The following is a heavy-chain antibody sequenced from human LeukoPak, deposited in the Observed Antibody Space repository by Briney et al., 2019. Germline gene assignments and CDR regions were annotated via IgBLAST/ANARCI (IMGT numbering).Heavy chain of an antibody. CDR3: AKALSSSWYQPIDY. J-gene: IGHJ4*02. CDR1: GFTFSSYA. CDR2: ISCSGGST. D-gene: IGHD6-13*01. V-gene: IGHV3-23*01. Sequence: PGGSLRLSCAASGFTFSSYAMSWVRQAPGKGLEWVSAISCSGGSTYYADSVKGRFTISRDNSKNTLYLQMNSLRAEDTAVYYCAKALSSSWYQPIDYWGQGTLVTVSS.